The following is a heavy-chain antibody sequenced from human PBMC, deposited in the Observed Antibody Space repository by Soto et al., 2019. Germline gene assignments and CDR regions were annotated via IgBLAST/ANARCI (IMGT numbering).Heavy chain of an antibody. CDR2: TYHSGTT. V-gene: IGHV4-4*02. CDR3: AREVNSSPARGPNWFDP. J-gene: IGHJ5*02. Sequence: QVQLQESGPGLVQPSGTLSLTCAVSGDSINNIPGGGWVRQTPGKGLGWFGETYHSGTTNYNPSLKTRVTISIDKSKNQFSLKMNSVTAADTAVYYCAREVNSSPARGPNWFDPWGQGTLVTVSS. CDR1: GDSINNIPG. D-gene: IGHD6-13*01.